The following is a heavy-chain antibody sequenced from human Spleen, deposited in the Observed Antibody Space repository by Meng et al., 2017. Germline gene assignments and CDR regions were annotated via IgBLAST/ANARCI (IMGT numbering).Heavy chain of an antibody. CDR2: INPNTGGT. V-gene: IGHV1-2*02. CDR1: GYPFTGYY. J-gene: IGHJ4*02. CDR3: ANTYSSGWYFEY. Sequence: VQCGREVRQPGASVKVSCKALGYPFTGYYMHWMRQAPGQGLEWMGWINPNTGGTNYAQNFQGRVTMTRDTSISTVHMELSRLRSDDTAVYYCANTYSSGWYFEYWGQGTLVTVSS. D-gene: IGHD6-19*01.